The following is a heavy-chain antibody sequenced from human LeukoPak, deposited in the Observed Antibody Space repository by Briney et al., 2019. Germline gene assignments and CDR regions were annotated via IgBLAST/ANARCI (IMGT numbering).Heavy chain of an antibody. CDR2: IYQSGST. CDR1: GHSISSGYY. D-gene: IGHD6-19*01. V-gene: IGHV4-38-2*02. CDR3: ARGGSGWPFDY. Sequence: PSETLSLTCTVSGHSISSGYYWGWIRQSPGKGLEWIGNIYQSGSTSYNPSLKSRVTISVDTSKNQFSLKLSSVTAADTAVYYCARGGSGWPFDYWGQGTLVTVSS. J-gene: IGHJ4*02.